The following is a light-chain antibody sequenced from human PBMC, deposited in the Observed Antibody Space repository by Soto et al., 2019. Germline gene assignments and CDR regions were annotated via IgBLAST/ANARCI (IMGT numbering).Light chain of an antibody. J-gene: IGKJ1*01. V-gene: IGKV2-28*01. CDR2: LGS. CDR1: QSLLHSNGYKY. Sequence: DIVMTQSPLSLPVTPGEPASISCRSSQSLLHSNGYKYLDWYLQKPGQSPQLLIYLGSNRASGGPDRFSGSGSGTDFTLKISRVESEDVGVYYCMQARQTPWTFGQGNKVEIK. CDR3: MQARQTPWT.